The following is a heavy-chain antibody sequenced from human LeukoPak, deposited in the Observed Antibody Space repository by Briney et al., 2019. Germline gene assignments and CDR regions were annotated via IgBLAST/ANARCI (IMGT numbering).Heavy chain of an antibody. D-gene: IGHD2-2*01. CDR3: AREVVSVGGLYYYYGMDV. CDR1: GYTFTSYY. V-gene: IGHV1-46*01. J-gene: IGHJ6*02. Sequence: GASVKVSCKASGYTFTSYYMHWVRQAPGQGLEWMGIINPSGGSTSYAQRFQGRVTMTRDTSTSTVYMELSSLRSEDTAVYYCAREVVSVGGLYYYYGMDVWGQGTTVTVSS. CDR2: INPSGGST.